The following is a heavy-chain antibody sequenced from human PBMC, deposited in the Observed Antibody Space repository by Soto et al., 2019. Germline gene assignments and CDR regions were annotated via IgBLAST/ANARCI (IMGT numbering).Heavy chain of an antibody. D-gene: IGHD1-1*01. Sequence: GGSLRLSCAASGFTFGTYWMSWVRQAPGKGLEWVANIKQDGREKYYVDSVKGRFTLSRDNAKNSLYLQMNSLTAEDTAVYYCCRVDKQLGTTFFDYWGQGILVTVSS. CDR3: CRVDKQLGTTFFDY. J-gene: IGHJ4*02. CDR1: GFTFGTYW. V-gene: IGHV3-7*01. CDR2: IKQDGREK.